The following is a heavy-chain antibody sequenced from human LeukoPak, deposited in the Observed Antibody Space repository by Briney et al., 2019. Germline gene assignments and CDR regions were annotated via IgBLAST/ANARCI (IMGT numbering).Heavy chain of an antibody. CDR2: MNPNSGNT. CDR1: GYTFPRFF. D-gene: IGHD5-12*01. Sequence: ASAKVSCKACGYTFPRFFLNWVRQATGQGPEWMGWMNPNSGNTHYAQKFQGRVTLTRDTAINTAYMELSSPGSGDTAVYYCARNHVPTGLRDVWGTGTPVIVSS. V-gene: IGHV1-8*03. J-gene: IGHJ6*04. CDR3: ARNHVPTGLRDV.